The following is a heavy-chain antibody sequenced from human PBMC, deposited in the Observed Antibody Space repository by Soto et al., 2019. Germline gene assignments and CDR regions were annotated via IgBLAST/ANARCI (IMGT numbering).Heavy chain of an antibody. D-gene: IGHD6-6*01. V-gene: IGHV3-74*01. CDR2: INSDGSST. CDR3: ARDRPDISNPPANPMFAY. Sequence: PGGSLRLSCEASGFIFSSHWMHWVRQSAEKGLVWVSRINSDGSSTAYADPVKGRFTISRDNAKNTLYLQMNSLRVEDTAVYYCARDRPDISNPPANPMFAYWGQGTQVTVSS. CDR1: GFIFSSHW. J-gene: IGHJ4*02.